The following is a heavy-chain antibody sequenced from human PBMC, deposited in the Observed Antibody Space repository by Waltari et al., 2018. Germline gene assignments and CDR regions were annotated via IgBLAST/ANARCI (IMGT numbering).Heavy chain of an antibody. Sequence: QVQLQESGPGLVKPSETLSLTCTVSGGSISSHYWSWIRQPPGKGLEWIGYIDYSGSTNYNPSLKSRVTISVDTSKNQFSLKLSSVTAADTAVYYCARGSSWYNYYYGMDVWGQGTTVTVSS. V-gene: IGHV4-59*11. D-gene: IGHD6-13*01. J-gene: IGHJ6*02. CDR1: GGSISSHY. CDR2: IDYSGST. CDR3: ARGSSWYNYYYGMDV.